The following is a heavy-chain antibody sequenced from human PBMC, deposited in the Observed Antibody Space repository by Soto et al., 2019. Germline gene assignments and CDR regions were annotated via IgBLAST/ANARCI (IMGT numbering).Heavy chain of an antibody. V-gene: IGHV5-51*01. J-gene: IGHJ1*01. D-gene: IGHD3-16*01. CDR1: GYNFATHW. CDR2: IYPGDSDT. Sequence: GESLKISCKGSGYNFATHWIGWVRQMPGKGLEWMGIIYPGDSDTRYSPSFQGQVTISADKSFSTAYLQWSSLKASDSAMYYCARLAFDTEHFQQWGQGTLFTVSS. CDR3: ARLAFDTEHFQQ.